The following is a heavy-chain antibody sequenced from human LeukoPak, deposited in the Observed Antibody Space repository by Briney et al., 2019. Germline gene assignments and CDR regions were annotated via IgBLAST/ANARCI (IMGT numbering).Heavy chain of an antibody. CDR3: ARGRRGYGYVDY. CDR2: FHGGLI. D-gene: IGHD2-2*03. J-gene: IGHJ4*02. Sequence: SETLSLTCTVSGGSISSDSYYYSWIRQPPGEGLEEIGSFHGGLIFYKSSLTSRVTISVDTSKSQFSLKLSSMTAADTAVYYCARGRRGYGYVDYWGQGTLVTVSS. CDR1: GGSISSDSYY. V-gene: IGHV4-39*07.